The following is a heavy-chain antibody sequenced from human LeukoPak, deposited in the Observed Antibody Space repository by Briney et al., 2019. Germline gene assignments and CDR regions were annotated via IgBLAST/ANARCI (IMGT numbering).Heavy chain of an antibody. Sequence: ASVKVSCKASGYTFTSYGISWVRQAPGQGLEWMGWISAYNGNTNYAQKLQGRVTITADKSTSTAYMELSSLRSEDTAVYYCARAVGAIWGQGTMVTVSS. CDR3: ARAVGAI. D-gene: IGHD2-15*01. J-gene: IGHJ3*02. CDR2: ISAYNGNT. V-gene: IGHV1-18*01. CDR1: GYTFTSYG.